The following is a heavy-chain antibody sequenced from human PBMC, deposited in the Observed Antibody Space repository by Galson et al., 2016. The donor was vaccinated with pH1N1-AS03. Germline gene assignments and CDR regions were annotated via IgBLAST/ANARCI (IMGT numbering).Heavy chain of an antibody. Sequence: SLRLSCAASGFSFSKEWMIWVRQAPGKGLEWVGRIKTETEGGTTDYAAPVKGRFSISRDDWKNTLYLEMNSLKTEDTAVYYCTTVGSRWGQGTLVTVSS. CDR3: TTVGSR. J-gene: IGHJ4*02. D-gene: IGHD3-10*01. V-gene: IGHV3-15*01. CDR1: GFSFSKEW. CDR2: IKTETEGGTT.